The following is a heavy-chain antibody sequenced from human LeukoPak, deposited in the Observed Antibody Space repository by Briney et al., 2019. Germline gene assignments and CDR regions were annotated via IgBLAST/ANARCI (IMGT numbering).Heavy chain of an antibody. D-gene: IGHD3-10*01. CDR3: AQLYGSGRSDWCFDL. J-gene: IGHJ2*01. V-gene: IGHV4-39*07. CDR2: IYYSGST. CDR1: GGSISSSSYY. Sequence: ASETLSLTCTVSGGSISSSSYYWGWIRQPPGKGLGWIGSIYYSGSTYYNPSLKSRVTISVDTSKNQFSLNVNSVTAADTAVYYCAQLYGSGRSDWCFDLWGRGTPVTVSS.